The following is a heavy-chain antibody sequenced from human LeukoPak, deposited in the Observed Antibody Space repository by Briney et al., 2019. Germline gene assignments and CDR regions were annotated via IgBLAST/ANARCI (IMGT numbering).Heavy chain of an antibody. D-gene: IGHD6-19*01. CDR3: AKDGDPQWLEPGNYYMDV. Sequence: PGGSLRLSCAASGFTFSSYWMSWVRQAPGKGLEWVANIKQDGSEKYYVDSVKGRFTISRDNSKNTLYLQMNSLRAEDTAVYYCAKDGDPQWLEPGNYYMDVWGKGTTVTISS. CDR2: IKQDGSEK. V-gene: IGHV3-7*01. CDR1: GFTFSSYW. J-gene: IGHJ6*03.